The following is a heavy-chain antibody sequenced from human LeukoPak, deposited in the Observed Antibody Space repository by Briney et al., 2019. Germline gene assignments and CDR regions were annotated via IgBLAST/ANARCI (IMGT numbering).Heavy chain of an antibody. CDR1: GGSISSSSYY. CDR2: IYYSGST. CDR3: ARGYSSSSRRIYYYYYMDV. Sequence: PSETLSLTCTVSGGSISSSSYYWGWIRQPPGKGLEWIGSIYYSGSTYYNPSLKSRVTISVDTSKNQFSLKLSSVTAADTAVYYCARGYSSSSRRIYYYYYMDVWGKGTTVTVSS. V-gene: IGHV4-39*01. D-gene: IGHD6-6*01. J-gene: IGHJ6*03.